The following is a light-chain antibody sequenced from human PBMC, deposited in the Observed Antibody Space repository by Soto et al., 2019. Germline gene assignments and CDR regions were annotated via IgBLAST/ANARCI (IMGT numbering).Light chain of an antibody. CDR1: SSDIGGYNC. V-gene: IGLV2-14*01. CDR3: SSYSGSSSLDV. CDR2: DVT. J-gene: IGLJ1*01. Sequence: QSALTQPASVSGSPGQSITISCTGTSSDIGGYNCVSWFRQHPGEAPKLIIYDVTSRPSGVSNRFSGSKSGFPASLTVSGLQAEDEADYFCSSYSGSSSLDVFGTGTKLTVL.